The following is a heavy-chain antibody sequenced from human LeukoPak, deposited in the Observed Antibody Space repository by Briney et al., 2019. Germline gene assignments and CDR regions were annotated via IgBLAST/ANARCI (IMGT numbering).Heavy chain of an antibody. CDR2: INTDGTVT. V-gene: IGHV3-74*01. Sequence: TGGSLRLSCAASVFTFSKYWMLWVRQAPGRGLESVSRINTDGTVTTYADSVKGRFTVSRDNADNTMFLQMNSVRDEDTAVYYCATKQWLAPPPDSWGQGPPVTVSS. CDR1: VFTFSKYW. CDR3: ATKQWLAPPPDS. D-gene: IGHD6-19*01. J-gene: IGHJ4*02.